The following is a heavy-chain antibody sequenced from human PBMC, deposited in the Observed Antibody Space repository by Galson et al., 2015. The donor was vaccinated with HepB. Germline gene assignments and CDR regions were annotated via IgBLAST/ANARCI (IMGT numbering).Heavy chain of an antibody. CDR2: ISGYNGDT. Sequence: SVKVSCKASGYTFINFGIYWVRQAPGQGLEWMGWISGYNGDTNYAQTLQGRVTMTTDKSTNTAYMELRSLRSDDTAVYYCAKGRNNCGGDCYDKNWFDPWGQGTLVTVSS. V-gene: IGHV1-18*01. CDR1: GYTFINFG. J-gene: IGHJ5*02. CDR3: AKGRNNCGGDCYDKNWFDP. D-gene: IGHD2-21*01.